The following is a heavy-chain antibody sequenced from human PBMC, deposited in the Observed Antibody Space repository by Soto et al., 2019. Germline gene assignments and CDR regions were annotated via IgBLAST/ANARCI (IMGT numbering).Heavy chain of an antibody. Sequence: EVQLLESGGGLVQPGGSLRLSCAASGFTFSSYAMSWVRQAPGKGLEWVSTISGSGGNAYYADSVKCRFSISRDNSKNTLRLQMNSLRADDTAVYYCAKDGASGSYPPYYYFGMDVWGQGTTVTVSS. J-gene: IGHJ6*02. CDR2: ISGSGGNA. D-gene: IGHD1-26*01. CDR1: GFTFSSYA. V-gene: IGHV3-23*01. CDR3: AKDGASGSYPPYYYFGMDV.